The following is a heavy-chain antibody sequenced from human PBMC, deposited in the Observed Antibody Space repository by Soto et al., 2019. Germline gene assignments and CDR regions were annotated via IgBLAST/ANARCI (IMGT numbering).Heavy chain of an antibody. CDR1: GYSFTSYW. CDR2: IYPGDSGT. D-gene: IGHD7-27*01. J-gene: IGHJ6*02. V-gene: IGHV5-51*01. CDR3: ARGPPGDSLYYGMDV. Sequence: GESLKISCKGSGYSFTSYWIGWVRQMPGKGLEWMGIIYPGDSGTRYSPSFQGQVTISADKSISTAYLQWSSLKASDTAMYYCARGPPGDSLYYGMDVWGQGTTVTVSS.